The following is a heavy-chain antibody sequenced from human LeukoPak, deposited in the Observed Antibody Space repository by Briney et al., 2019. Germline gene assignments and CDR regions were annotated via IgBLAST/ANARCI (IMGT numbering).Heavy chain of an antibody. D-gene: IGHD6-13*01. CDR1: GFAFSNYG. J-gene: IGHJ4*02. V-gene: IGHV3-30*02. Sequence: GGSLRLSCAASGFAFSNYGIHWVRQAPGKGLEWVAFIRYDGTDTYYADSVKGRFTISRDNSKNTLYLQMNSLRAEDTAVYYCAKLPRIAAAALVVDYWGQGTLVTVSS. CDR2: IRYDGTDT. CDR3: AKLPRIAAAALVVDY.